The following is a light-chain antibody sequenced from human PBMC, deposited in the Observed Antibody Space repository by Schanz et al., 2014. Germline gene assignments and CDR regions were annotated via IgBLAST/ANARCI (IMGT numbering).Light chain of an antibody. J-gene: IGLJ1*01. Sequence: QSALTQPASVSGSPGQSITISCTGTSSDVGNYNLVSWYQQDAGKAPKLMIYEVTKRPSGVPARFSGSKSGNTASLTVSGLQAEDEADYYCSSYADSSTLFGPGTKLTVL. CDR1: SSDVGNYNL. CDR3: SSYADSSTL. CDR2: EVT. V-gene: IGLV2-14*02.